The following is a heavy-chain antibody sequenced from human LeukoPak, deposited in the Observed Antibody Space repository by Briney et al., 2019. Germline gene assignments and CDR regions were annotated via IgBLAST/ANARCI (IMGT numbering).Heavy chain of an antibody. J-gene: IGHJ4*02. CDR1: GYTFTDYC. CDR3: ARAPYTSGCPGDY. CDR2: INPHSGGT. Sequence: ASVKVSCTASGYTFTDYCMHGVRQAPGQGLEWMGWINPHSGGTNYAQRFLGRVTMTRDTSISTAYMELSRLRSDDTAVYYCARAPYTSGCPGDYWGQGTLVTVSS. D-gene: IGHD6-19*01. V-gene: IGHV1-2*02.